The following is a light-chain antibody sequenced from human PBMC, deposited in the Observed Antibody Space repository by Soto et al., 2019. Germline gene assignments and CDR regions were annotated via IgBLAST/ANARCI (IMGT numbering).Light chain of an antibody. CDR2: GAS. J-gene: IGKJ1*01. V-gene: IGKV3-20*01. CDR1: QTVRNNY. Sequence: EFVLTQSPGTLSLSPGERATLSCRASQTVRNNYFAWYQQKPGRALRLLIDGASTRATGIPDRFSGSGSGTDFTLTISRLEPEDVAVHYCQQYEAVVTFGQGTKVDIK. CDR3: QQYEAVVT.